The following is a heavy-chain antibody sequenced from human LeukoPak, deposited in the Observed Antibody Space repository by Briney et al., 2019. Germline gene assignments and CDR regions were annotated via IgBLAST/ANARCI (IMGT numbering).Heavy chain of an antibody. V-gene: IGHV3-7*01. J-gene: IGHJ4*02. D-gene: IGHD6-6*01. CDR2: INQDGTEK. CDR1: GFTFTTYW. Sequence: PGGSLRLSCAASGFTFTTYWMSWVRQAPGKGLEWVANINQDGTEKFYVDSVKGRFTISRDNAKNSLYLQMNSLRAEDTAVYYCARGGASIAARPNNLRNQWPPDYWGQGTLVTVSS. CDR3: ARGGASIAARPNNLRNQWPPDY.